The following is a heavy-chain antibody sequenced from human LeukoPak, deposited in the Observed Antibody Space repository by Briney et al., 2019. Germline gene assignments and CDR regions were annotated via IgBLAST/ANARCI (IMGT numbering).Heavy chain of an antibody. CDR1: GYTFTSYG. D-gene: IGHD3-22*01. CDR3: AREPDSSGYFNWFDP. J-gene: IGHJ5*02. V-gene: IGHV1-18*01. Sequence: ASVKVSCKASGYTFTSYGISWVRQAPGQGLEWMGWISAYSGNTNYAQKFQGRVTMTRDTSTSTVYMELSSLRSEDTAVYYCAREPDSSGYFNWFDPWGQGTLVTVSS. CDR2: ISAYSGNT.